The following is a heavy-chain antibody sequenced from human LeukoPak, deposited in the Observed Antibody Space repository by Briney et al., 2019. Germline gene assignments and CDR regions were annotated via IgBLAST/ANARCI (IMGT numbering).Heavy chain of an antibody. CDR2: ITHTGGT. J-gene: IGHJ4*02. CDR1: GGSFNGYY. CDR3: ARVGQGALDY. Sequence: PSETLSLTCGVYGGSFNGYYWSWIRQSPAKGLEWIGEITHTGGTNYNPSLKSRVTISVDTSKNQFSLKLSSVTAADTAVYYCARVGQGALDYWGQGTLVTVSS. V-gene: IGHV4-34*01. D-gene: IGHD1-26*01.